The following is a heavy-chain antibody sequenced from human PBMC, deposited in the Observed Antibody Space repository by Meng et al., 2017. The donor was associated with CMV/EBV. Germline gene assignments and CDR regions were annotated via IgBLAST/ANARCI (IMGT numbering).Heavy chain of an antibody. CDR1: GFTFSSYS. Sequence: GESLKISCAASGFTFSSYSMNWVRQAPGKGLEWVSSISSSSSYIYYADSVKGRFTISRDNAKNSLYLQMNSLRAEDTAVYYCAREPPGNYIYYYGMDVWGQGTTVTVSS. D-gene: IGHD4-11*01. V-gene: IGHV3-21*01. CDR3: AREPPGNYIYYYGMDV. CDR2: ISSSSSYI. J-gene: IGHJ6*02.